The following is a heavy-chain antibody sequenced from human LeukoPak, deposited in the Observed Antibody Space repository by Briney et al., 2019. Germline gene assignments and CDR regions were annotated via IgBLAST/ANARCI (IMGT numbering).Heavy chain of an antibody. CDR3: ARTTYYYDSSGYLVFDY. CDR2: IYYSGST. CDR1: GGSISSYY. D-gene: IGHD3-22*01. V-gene: IGHV4-59*01. Sequence: PSETLSLTCTVPGGSISSYYWSWIRQPPGKGLEWIGYIYYSGSTNYNPSLKSRVTISVDTSKNQFSLKLSSVTAADTAVYYCARTTYYYDSSGYLVFDYWGQGTLVTVSS. J-gene: IGHJ4*02.